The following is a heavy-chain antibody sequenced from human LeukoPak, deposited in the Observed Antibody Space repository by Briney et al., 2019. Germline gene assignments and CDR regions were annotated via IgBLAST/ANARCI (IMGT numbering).Heavy chain of an antibody. CDR3: ARDIGTSGWDDALDL. CDR2: IDSDASIT. J-gene: IGHJ3*01. V-gene: IGHV3-74*01. CDR1: GLTFSSHW. D-gene: IGHD6-19*01. Sequence: PGGSLRLSCAASGLTFSSHWMHWVRQAPGKGLVWVSRIDSDASITSYADSVKGRFTISRDNARNTLYLQMNSLSAEDTAVYYCARDIGTSGWDDALDLWGQGTMVTVSS.